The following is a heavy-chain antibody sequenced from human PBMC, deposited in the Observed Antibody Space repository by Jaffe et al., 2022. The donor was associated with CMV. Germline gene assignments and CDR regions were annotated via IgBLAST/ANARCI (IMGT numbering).Heavy chain of an antibody. D-gene: IGHD6-13*01. CDR1: GFTFGDYA. V-gene: IGHV3-49*05. CDR2: IRSKAYGGTT. Sequence: EVQLVESGGGLVKPGRSLRLSCTASGFTFGDYAMSWFRQAPGKGLEWVGFIRSKAYGGTTEYAASVKGRFTISRDDSKSIAYLQMNSLKTEDTAVYYCTRDSVPYSSSWYEHNWYFDLWGRGTLVTVSS. CDR3: TRDSVPYSSSWYEHNWYFDL. J-gene: IGHJ2*01.